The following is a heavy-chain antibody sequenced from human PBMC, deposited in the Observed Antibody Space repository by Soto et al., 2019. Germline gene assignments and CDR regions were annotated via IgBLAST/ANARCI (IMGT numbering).Heavy chain of an antibody. D-gene: IGHD4-17*01. CDR1: GGSFNNYV. J-gene: IGHJ3*02. Sequence: QVQLVQSGAEVRKPGSSVKVSCEASGGSFNNYVISWLRQAPGQGLEWMGGIIPNYEAANYAQKFRARLTITADKATNTAYMDLNSLRPEDTATYYCARYSNAGTLYGAFDIWGQGTTVIVS. CDR2: IIPNYEAA. V-gene: IGHV1-69*06. CDR3: ARYSNAGTLYGAFDI.